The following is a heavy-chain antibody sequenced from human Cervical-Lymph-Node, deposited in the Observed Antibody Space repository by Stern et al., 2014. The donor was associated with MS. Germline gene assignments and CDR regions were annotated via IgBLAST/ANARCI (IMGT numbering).Heavy chain of an antibody. CDR2: INSDGSTT. D-gene: IGHD1-26*01. J-gene: IGHJ4*02. CDR3: TKIGVGAYDS. V-gene: IGHV3-74*03. CDR1: GFTFSRSW. Sequence: VQLVESGGGLVQPGESLRLSCAASGFTFSRSWMHWVRQAPGKGLVWVAHINSDGSTTTYADSVKGRSTISRDNAKTTLYLQMNSLTAEDTAVYYCTKIGVGAYDSWGQGTLVTVSS.